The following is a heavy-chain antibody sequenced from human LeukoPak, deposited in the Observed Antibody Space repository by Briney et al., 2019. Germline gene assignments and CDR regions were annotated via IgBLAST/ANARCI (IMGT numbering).Heavy chain of an antibody. D-gene: IGHD6-6*01. CDR3: ARDWAPEYSSSSRSFDY. J-gene: IGHJ4*02. CDR2: IYSGGST. Sequence: GGSLRLSCAASEFSDGSNYMTWVRQAPGKGLEWVSLIYSGGSTYYADSVKGRFTISRDNSKNTLYLQMNSLRAEDTAVYYCARDWAPEYSSSSRSFDYWGQGTLVTVSS. V-gene: IGHV3-66*01. CDR1: EFSDGSNY.